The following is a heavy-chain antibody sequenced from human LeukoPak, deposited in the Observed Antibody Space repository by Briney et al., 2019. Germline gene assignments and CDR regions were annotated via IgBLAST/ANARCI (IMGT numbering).Heavy chain of an antibody. CDR3: AREVWGSIDY. CDR1: GGFISSYY. J-gene: IGHJ4*02. Sequence: SETLSLTCTVSGGFISSYYWSWIRQPPGKGLEWIGYIYYSGSTNYNPSLKSRVTILVDTSKNQFSLKLSSVTAADTAVYYCAREVWGSIDYWGQGTLVTVSS. CDR2: IYYSGST. D-gene: IGHD3-16*01. V-gene: IGHV4-59*01.